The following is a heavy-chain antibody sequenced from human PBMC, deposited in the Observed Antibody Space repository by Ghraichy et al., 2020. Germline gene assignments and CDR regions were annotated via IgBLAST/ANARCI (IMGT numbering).Heavy chain of an antibody. J-gene: IGHJ4*02. V-gene: IGHV3-74*01. Sequence: GGSLRLSCEASGFTFNSFWMHWVRQAPGKGLVWVSRINNDGSGTNYADSVKGRFTVSRDNAKNTLYLQMNSLRTEDTAVYYCARDRQGYCSTSSCSDYFDHWGQGTLVTVSS. CDR3: ARDRQGYCSTSSCSDYFDH. D-gene: IGHD2-2*01. CDR2: INNDGSGT. CDR1: GFTFNSFW.